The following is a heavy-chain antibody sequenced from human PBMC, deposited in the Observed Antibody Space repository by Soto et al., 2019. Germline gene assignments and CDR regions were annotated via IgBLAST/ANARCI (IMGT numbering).Heavy chain of an antibody. D-gene: IGHD6-25*01. CDR1: GCTFITYD. CDR3: ARRKERSGPNYFDP. Sequence: ASVNVSCKASGCTFITYDINWVRQATGQGREWMGWMNPSNGNAGYAQKFQGRLTMTRNTSISTAYMELSSLRSDDTAVYFCARRKERSGPNYFDPWGQGSLVTVSS. J-gene: IGHJ4*02. CDR2: MNPSNGNA. V-gene: IGHV1-8*01.